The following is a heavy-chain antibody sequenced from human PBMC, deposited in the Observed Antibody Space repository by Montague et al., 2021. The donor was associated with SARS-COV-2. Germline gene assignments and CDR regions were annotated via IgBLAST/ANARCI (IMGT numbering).Heavy chain of an antibody. D-gene: IGHD3-9*01. CDR1: HGSTSSSSYY. J-gene: IGHJ4*02. CDR2: IYHTGRT. Sequence: SETLSLTCTVSHGSTSSSSYYWGWIRQPPGKGLEWIGGIYHTGRTYNNPSLKSRVTLSVDTSRNQFSLKVSSVTAAETAMYYCAAVDILTGYSLNYWGQGTLVTVSS. V-gene: IGHV4-39*01. CDR3: AAVDILTGYSLNY.